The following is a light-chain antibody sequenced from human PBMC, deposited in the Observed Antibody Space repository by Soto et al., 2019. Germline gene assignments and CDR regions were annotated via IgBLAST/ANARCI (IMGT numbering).Light chain of an antibody. V-gene: IGKV3-15*01. Sequence: EIVMTHSPATLSVSPGERATLSCRASQSVSSNLAWYQQKPGQAPRLLIYGASTRATGIPARFSGSGSGTGFTLTISSLQSEDFAVYHCQQYNNWLPRTAGQGSKVDIK. J-gene: IGKJ1*01. CDR1: QSVSSN. CDR3: QQYNNWLPRT. CDR2: GAS.